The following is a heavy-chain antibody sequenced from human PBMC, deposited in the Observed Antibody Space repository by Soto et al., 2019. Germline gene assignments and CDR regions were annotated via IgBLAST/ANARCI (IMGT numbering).Heavy chain of an antibody. CDR3: AGAVAGTGYFDY. CDR2: IYYSGST. V-gene: IGHV4-31*03. CDR1: GGSISSGGYY. Sequence: SETLSLTCTVSGGSISSGGYYWSWIRQHPGKGLEWIGYIYYSGSTYYNPSLKSRVTISVDTSKNQFSLKLSSVTAADTAVYYCAGAVAGTGYFDYWGQGTLVTVSS. D-gene: IGHD6-19*01. J-gene: IGHJ4*02.